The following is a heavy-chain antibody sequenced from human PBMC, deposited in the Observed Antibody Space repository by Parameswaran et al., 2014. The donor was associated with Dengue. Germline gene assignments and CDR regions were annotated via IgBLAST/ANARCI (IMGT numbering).Heavy chain of an antibody. J-gene: IGHJ6*02. CDR3: ARGPVEYYDSSGYYYPQYYYYYYGMDV. Sequence: SWVRQAPGQGLEWMGGIIPIFGTANYAQKFQGRVTITADESTSTAYMELSSLRSEDTAVYYCARGPVEYYDSSGYYYPQYYYYYYGMDVWGQGTTVTVSS. CDR2: IIPIFGTA. D-gene: IGHD3-22*01. V-gene: IGHV1-69*01.